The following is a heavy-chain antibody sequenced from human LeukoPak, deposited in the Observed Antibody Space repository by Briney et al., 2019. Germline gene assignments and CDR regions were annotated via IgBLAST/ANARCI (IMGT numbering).Heavy chain of an antibody. D-gene: IGHD3-16*01. Sequence: GGSLRLSCAASGFTFSNYVMSWVRQAPGKGLEWVSAISGSGGSTYYADSVKGRFTISRDNSKNTLYLQMNSLRAEDTAVYYCAKVISGYGLADYWGQGTLVTVSS. CDR3: AKVISGYGLADY. V-gene: IGHV3-23*01. J-gene: IGHJ4*02. CDR2: ISGSGGST. CDR1: GFTFSNYV.